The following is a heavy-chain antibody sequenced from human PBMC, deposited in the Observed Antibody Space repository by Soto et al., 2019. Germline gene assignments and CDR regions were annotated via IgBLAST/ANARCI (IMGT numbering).Heavy chain of an antibody. D-gene: IGHD5-18*01. J-gene: IGHJ6*02. CDR3: ARVEGESWIQLSFRSYGMDV. CDR1: GFTFSSYA. CDR2: ISYDGSNK. Sequence: GGSLRLSCAASGFTFSSYAMHWVRQAPGKGLEWVAVISYDGSNKYYADSVKGRFTISRDNSKNTLYLQMNSLRAEDTAVYYCARVEGESWIQLSFRSYGMDVWGQGTTVTVSS. V-gene: IGHV3-30-3*01.